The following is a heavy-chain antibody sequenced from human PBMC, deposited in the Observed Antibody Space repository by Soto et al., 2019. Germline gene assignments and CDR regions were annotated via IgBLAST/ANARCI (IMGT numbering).Heavy chain of an antibody. D-gene: IGHD1-7*01. CDR1: GASVSNYY. CDR2: IYYIGAY. V-gene: IGHV4-59*02. CDR3: ARTPETRDWLDP. Sequence: QVQLQQSGPGLVRPSETLSLSCSVSGASVSNYYWSWVRQPPGKGLEWIGYIYYIGAYNYNPSLKSRVTISVDTSKNQFSLKLTSVTAADTAVYYCARTPETRDWLDPWGQGTLVTVSS. J-gene: IGHJ5*02.